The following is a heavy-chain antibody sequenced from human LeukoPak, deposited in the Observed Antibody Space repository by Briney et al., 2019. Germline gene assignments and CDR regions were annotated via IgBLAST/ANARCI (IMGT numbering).Heavy chain of an antibody. CDR2: ISGSNTI. V-gene: IGHV3-48*03. CDR3: ARSTPSDFYFDY. D-gene: IGHD2-2*01. Sequence: PGGSLRLSCAASGFTFSNSEMNWVRRPSGKGLEWVSYISGSNTIYYADSVKGRFTISRDNAKNSLYLQMNKLRAEDTAVYYCARSTPSDFYFDYWGQGTPVTVSS. CDR1: GFTFSNSE. J-gene: IGHJ4*02.